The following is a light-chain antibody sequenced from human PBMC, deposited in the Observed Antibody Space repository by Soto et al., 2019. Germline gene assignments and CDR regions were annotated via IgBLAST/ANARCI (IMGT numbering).Light chain of an antibody. CDR3: QQYGSSPRT. J-gene: IGKJ2*02. V-gene: IGKV3-20*01. CDR2: GAS. CDR1: QSVSSSY. Sequence: EIVLTRSPGTLSLSPGERATLSCRASQSVSSSYLAWYQQKPGQAPRLLIYGASSRATGIPDRFSGSGSGTDFTLTTSRLEPEDFAVYYCQQYGSSPRTFGQGTKLEIK.